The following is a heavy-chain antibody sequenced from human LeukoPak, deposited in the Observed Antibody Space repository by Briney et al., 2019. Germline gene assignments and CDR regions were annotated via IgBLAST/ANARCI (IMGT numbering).Heavy chain of an antibody. Sequence: GGTLRLSCAASGFTFSSYGISWVRQAPGKGLEWVSAISGSGGSTYYADSVKGRFTISRDNSKNTLYLQMNSLRAEDTAVYYCAKVVSYYYYMDVWGKGTTVTISS. V-gene: IGHV3-23*01. CDR1: GFTFSSYG. CDR3: AKVVSYYYYMDV. J-gene: IGHJ6*03. CDR2: ISGSGGST. D-gene: IGHD3-16*01.